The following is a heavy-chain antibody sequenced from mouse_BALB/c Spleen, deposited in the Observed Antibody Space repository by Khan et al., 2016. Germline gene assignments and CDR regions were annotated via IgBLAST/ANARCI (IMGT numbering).Heavy chain of an antibody. CDR3: TRTGIFYGTYDFDS. CDR1: GYTFSDYE. CDR2: IDPETGGT. V-gene: IGHV1-15*01. Sequence: VQLQESGAELVRPGASVTLSCKASGYTFSDYEMHWVKQTPVHGLQWIGSIDPETGGTAYNQKFKGQATLTAGRSSSTSYMELRSLTSEDSAVYYCTRTGIFYGTYDFDSWGQGTTLTVSS. J-gene: IGHJ2*01. D-gene: IGHD2-1*01.